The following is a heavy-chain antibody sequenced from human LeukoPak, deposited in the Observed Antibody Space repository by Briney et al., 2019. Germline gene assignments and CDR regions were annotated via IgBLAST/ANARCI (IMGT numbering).Heavy chain of an antibody. Sequence: GGSLRLSCAASGLTFSSYAMSWVRQAPGKGLEWVSTIGSTGSNTYYTDSVKGRFTISRDNSKNTLYLQINGLRADDTAVYYCAKSMSTVTTSPFWGQGTLVTVSS. CDR1: GLTFSSYA. D-gene: IGHD4-17*01. J-gene: IGHJ4*02. V-gene: IGHV3-23*01. CDR2: IGSTGSNT. CDR3: AKSMSTVTTSPF.